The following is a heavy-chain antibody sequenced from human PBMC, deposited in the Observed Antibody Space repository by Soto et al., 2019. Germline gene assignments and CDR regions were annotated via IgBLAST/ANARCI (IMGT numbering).Heavy chain of an antibody. V-gene: IGHV3-7*03. CDR1: GFTFRSHW. CDR2: IKQDGSEK. Sequence: PGGSLRLSCAASGFTFRSHWISWVRQAPGKGLEWVANIKQDGSEKYYVDSVKGRFTISRDDAKNSLYLQMNSLRAEDTAVYYCARLGSPGAFDIWGQGTMVTVSS. CDR3: ARLGSPGAFDI. J-gene: IGHJ3*02. D-gene: IGHD7-27*01.